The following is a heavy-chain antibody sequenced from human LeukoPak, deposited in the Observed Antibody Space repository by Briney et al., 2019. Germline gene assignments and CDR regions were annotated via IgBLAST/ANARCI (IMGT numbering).Heavy chain of an antibody. J-gene: IGHJ5*02. Sequence: SETLSLTCAVYGGSFSGYYWSWIRQPPGKGLEWIGEINHSGSTNYNPSLKSRVSISVDTSKNQFSLKLSSVTAADTALYYCARGGRITAAVGFNWFDPWGQGTLVTVSS. V-gene: IGHV4-34*01. CDR3: ARGGRITAAVGFNWFDP. CDR2: INHSGST. D-gene: IGHD6-25*01. CDR1: GGSFSGYY.